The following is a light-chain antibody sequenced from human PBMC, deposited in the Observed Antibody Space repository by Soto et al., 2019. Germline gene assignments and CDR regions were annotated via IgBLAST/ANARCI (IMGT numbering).Light chain of an antibody. Sequence: SYELTQPPSVSVAPGQTASITCGGTNFGAKGVHWYQQKNPGQAPVLVVFDDRARPSAIPERFSGSNSGNTATLTISRVEAGDEADYYCQVWHSTSVRVFGGGTKLTVL. CDR1: NFGAKG. CDR2: DDR. V-gene: IGLV3-21*02. CDR3: QVWHSTSVRV. J-gene: IGLJ2*01.